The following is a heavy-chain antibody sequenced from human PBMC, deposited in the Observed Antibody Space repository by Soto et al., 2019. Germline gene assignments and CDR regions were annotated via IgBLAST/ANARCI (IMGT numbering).Heavy chain of an antibody. CDR2: IYYSGTV. CDR1: GGSISGYY. V-gene: IGHV4-59*01. CDR3: ARDRPLEKRGYYYGLDV. Sequence: QVQLQESGPGLVKPSETLSLTCTVSGGSISGYYWNWIRQPPGKGLEWIGYIYYSGTVTYNPSLKSRISLPIAASKNHFSLKLRSVTAADTAVYYCARDRPLEKRGYYYGLDVWGQGTTVTVSS. D-gene: IGHD1-1*01. J-gene: IGHJ6*02.